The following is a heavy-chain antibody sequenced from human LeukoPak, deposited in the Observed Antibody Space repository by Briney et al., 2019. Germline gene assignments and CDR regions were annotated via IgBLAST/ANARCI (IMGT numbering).Heavy chain of an antibody. CDR1: GFTFSSYW. CDR2: IKQDGSEK. CDR3: ARGFWLPLPDI. J-gene: IGHJ3*02. V-gene: IGHV3-7*01. D-gene: IGHD3-3*01. Sequence: PGGSLRLSCAASGFTFSSYWMSWVRQAPGKRLEWVVNIKQDGSEKYYVDSVKGRFTISRDNAKNSLYLQMNSLRAEDTAVYYCARGFWLPLPDIWGQGTMVTVSS.